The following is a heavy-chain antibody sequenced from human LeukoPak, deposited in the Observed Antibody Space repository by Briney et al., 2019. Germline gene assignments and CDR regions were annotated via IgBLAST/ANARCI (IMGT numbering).Heavy chain of an antibody. Sequence: GGSLRLSCAASGFTLNTYGMHWVRQAPGKGLEWIGVISSDGRNKFYADSVKGRFTISRDDFTNTLYLQMNSLSAEDTAVYYCAKEPDPRDNWFDPWGQGTLVTVSS. CDR3: AKEPDPRDNWFDP. J-gene: IGHJ5*02. D-gene: IGHD1-14*01. CDR2: ISSDGRNK. V-gene: IGHV3-30*18. CDR1: GFTLNTYG.